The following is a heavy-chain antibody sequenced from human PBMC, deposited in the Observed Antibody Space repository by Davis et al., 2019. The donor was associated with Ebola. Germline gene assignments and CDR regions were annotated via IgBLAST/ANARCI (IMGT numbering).Heavy chain of an antibody. D-gene: IGHD3-22*01. CDR2: IYYPGNA. V-gene: IGHV4-59*11. Sequence: PSETLSLTCTVSGVSISRHYWSWIRQPPGKRLEWIGSIYYPGNAYYNSSLASRATISVDTSKNQFSLKLTSVTAADTAVYYCVRFGYGAYWGQGTLVTVSS. J-gene: IGHJ4*02. CDR3: VRFGYGAY. CDR1: GVSISRHY.